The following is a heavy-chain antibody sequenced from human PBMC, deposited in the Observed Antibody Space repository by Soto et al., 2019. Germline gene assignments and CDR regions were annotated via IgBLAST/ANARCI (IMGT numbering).Heavy chain of an antibody. Sequence: GPEVKKPGASVKVSCRASDYTFTKYGVSWVRQAPGQGLERLGWLSVHTGQTRYARKVQGRATMTADTSANTAYMELRSLISDDTAVYYCARARYCMRPSCYNHYYYGMDIWGEGTTVTVSS. CDR3: ARARYCMRPSCYNHYYYGMDI. CDR2: LSVHTGQT. V-gene: IGHV1-18*01. J-gene: IGHJ6*04. CDR1: DYTFTKYG. D-gene: IGHD2-2*02.